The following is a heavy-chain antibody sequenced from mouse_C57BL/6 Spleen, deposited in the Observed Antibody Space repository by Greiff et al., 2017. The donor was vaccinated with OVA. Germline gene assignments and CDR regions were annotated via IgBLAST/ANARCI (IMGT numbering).Heavy chain of an antibody. Sequence: EVKLMESGPELVKPGASVKISCKASGYSFTDYNMNWVKQSNGKSLEWIGVINPNYGTTSYNQKFKGKATLTVDQSSSTAYMQLNSLTSEDSAVYYCAREEGYDGSNYAMDYWGQGTSVTVSS. CDR1: GYSFTDYN. D-gene: IGHD2-2*01. V-gene: IGHV1-39*01. J-gene: IGHJ4*01. CDR2: INPNYGTT. CDR3: AREEGYDGSNYAMDY.